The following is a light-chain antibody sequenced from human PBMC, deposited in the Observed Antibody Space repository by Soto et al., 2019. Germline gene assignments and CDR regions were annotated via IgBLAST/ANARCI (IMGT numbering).Light chain of an antibody. CDR3: QQSLSSPLT. V-gene: IGKV1-39*01. Sequence: DIQMAQSPSSLSASLGDRVTITCRASRTLGFYLNWYQQKPGRAPKLLIYTASNLQTGVPSRFSGSGSGTEFTLTISSLQPEDFATYYCQQSLSSPLTFGGGTKV. J-gene: IGKJ4*01. CDR2: TAS. CDR1: RTLGFY.